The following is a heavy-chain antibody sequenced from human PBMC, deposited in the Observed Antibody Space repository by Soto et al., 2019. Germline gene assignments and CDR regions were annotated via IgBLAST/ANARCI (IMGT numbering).Heavy chain of an antibody. CDR3: ALYCSSTSCYGQWDY. D-gene: IGHD2-2*01. J-gene: IGHJ4*02. CDR2: IYYSGTT. Sequence: SETLSLTCTVSGGSITNYYWSWIRQPPGKGLEWIGYIYYSGTTNYNPSLKSRVTISVDTSKNLFSLKLTSVIAADTAVYYCALYCSSTSCYGQWDYWGQGTLVTSPQ. CDR1: GGSITNYY. V-gene: IGHV4-59*01.